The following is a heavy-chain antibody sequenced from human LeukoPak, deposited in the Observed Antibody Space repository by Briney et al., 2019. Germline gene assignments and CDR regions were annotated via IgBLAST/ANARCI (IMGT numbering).Heavy chain of an antibody. J-gene: IGHJ4*02. CDR2: ISSSSSYI. Sequence: GSLRLSCAASGFTFSSYSMNWVRQAPGKGLEWVSSISSSSSYIYYADSVKGRFTISRDNAKNSLYLQMNSLRAEDTAVYYCARGGDYYTLGAYWGQGTLVTVSS. V-gene: IGHV3-21*01. D-gene: IGHD3-22*01. CDR3: ARGGDYYTLGAY. CDR1: GFTFSSYS.